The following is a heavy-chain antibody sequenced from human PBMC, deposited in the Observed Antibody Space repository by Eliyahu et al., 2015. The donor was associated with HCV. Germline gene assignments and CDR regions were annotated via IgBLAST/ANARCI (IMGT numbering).Heavy chain of an antibody. D-gene: IGHD3-10*01. Sequence: QVQLQESGPGLVKPSETXSLTCTXSGGSVSRGSYYXSWIRQPPGKGLEWIGYIYYSGSTNYNPSLKSRVTISVDTSKNQFSLKLSSVTAADTAVYYCARGYGSGSPFGMDVWGKGTTVTVSS. CDR1: GGSVSRGSYY. J-gene: IGHJ6*04. CDR3: ARGYGSGSPFGMDV. V-gene: IGHV4-61*01. CDR2: IYYSGST.